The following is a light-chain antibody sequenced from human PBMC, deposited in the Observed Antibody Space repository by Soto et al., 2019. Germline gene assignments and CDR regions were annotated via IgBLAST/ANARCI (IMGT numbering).Light chain of an antibody. J-gene: IGKJ1*01. CDR1: QSVSNNY. CDR2: GAS. Sequence: EIVLTQSPGTLSLSPGERATLSCRASQSVSNNYLSWYQQKHGQAPSLLIYGASNRATAIPDRFSGSGSGTDFTLTIRRLEPEDFAVYYCQQYGTSGTFGQGTKVDIK. CDR3: QQYGTSGT. V-gene: IGKV3-20*01.